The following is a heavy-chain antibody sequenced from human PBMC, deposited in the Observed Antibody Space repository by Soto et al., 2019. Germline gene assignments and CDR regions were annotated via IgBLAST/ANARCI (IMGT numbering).Heavy chain of an antibody. Sequence: PGESLTISCQAPDYIISSYCIVLALQMPGKGVEWMGITHGSDANTRYSASFEGQVTISTDKSITTAYLQWSSLKASYTAMYYCARRGNYSSGWDYWGQGTLVTVSS. CDR1: DYIISSYC. CDR3: ARRGNYSSGWDY. D-gene: IGHD6-19*01. J-gene: IGHJ4*02. CDR2: THGSDANT. V-gene: IGHV5-51*01.